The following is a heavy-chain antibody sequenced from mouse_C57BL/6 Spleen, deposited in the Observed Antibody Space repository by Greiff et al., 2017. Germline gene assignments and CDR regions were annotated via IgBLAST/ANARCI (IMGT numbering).Heavy chain of an antibody. CDR3: ANYYDYDYAMDY. J-gene: IGHJ4*01. V-gene: IGHV1-81*01. Sequence: VQLQQSGAELARPGASVKLSCKASGYTFTSYGISWVKQRTGQGLEWIGENYPRSGNTYYNEKFKGKATLTADKSSSTAYMELRSLTSEDSAVYFCANYYDYDYAMDYWGQGTSVTVSS. D-gene: IGHD2-4*01. CDR2: NYPRSGNT. CDR1: GYTFTSYG.